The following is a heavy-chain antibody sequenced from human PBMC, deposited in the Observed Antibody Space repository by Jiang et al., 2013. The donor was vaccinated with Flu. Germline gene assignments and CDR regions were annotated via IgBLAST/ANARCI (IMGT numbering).Heavy chain of an antibody. V-gene: IGHV1-46*01. Sequence: TFTNYHMHWVRQARGQGLEWLGMINPSNGGLNYAKKFQGRVTMTRGTSTTTVYMELSSLRSEDAAVYYCARELPASLYFDYWGLGTLVTVSS. CDR1: TFTNYH. CDR3: ARELPASLYFDY. J-gene: IGHJ4*02. CDR2: INPSNGGL.